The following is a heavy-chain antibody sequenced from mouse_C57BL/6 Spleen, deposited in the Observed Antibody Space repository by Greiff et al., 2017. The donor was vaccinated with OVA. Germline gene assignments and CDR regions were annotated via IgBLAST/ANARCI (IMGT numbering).Heavy chain of an antibody. CDR2: INPSNGGT. D-gene: IGHD1-1*01. CDR1: GYTFTSYW. J-gene: IGHJ1*03. Sequence: QVQLKQPGTELVKPGASVKLSCKASGYTFTSYWMHWVKQRPGQGLEWIGNINPSNGGTNYNEKFKSKATLTVDKSSSTAYMQLSSLTAEDSAVYYCAGYGSSPWYFDVWGTGTTVTVSS. CDR3: AGYGSSPWYFDV. V-gene: IGHV1-53*01.